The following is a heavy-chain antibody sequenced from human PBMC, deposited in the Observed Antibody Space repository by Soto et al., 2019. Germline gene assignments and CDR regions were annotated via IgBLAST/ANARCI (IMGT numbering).Heavy chain of an antibody. Sequence: SETLSLTCTVSGGSISSSSYYWGWIRQPPGKGLEWIGSIYYSGSTYYNPSLKSRVTISVDTSKNQFSLKLSSVTAADTAVYYCARLYYYGSASDYWGQGTLVTVSS. J-gene: IGHJ4*02. CDR2: IYYSGST. CDR3: ARLYYYGSASDY. CDR1: GGSISSSSYY. V-gene: IGHV4-39*01. D-gene: IGHD3-10*01.